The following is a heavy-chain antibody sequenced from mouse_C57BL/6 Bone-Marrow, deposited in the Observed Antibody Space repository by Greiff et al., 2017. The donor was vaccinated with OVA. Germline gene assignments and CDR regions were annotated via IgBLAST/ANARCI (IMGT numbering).Heavy chain of an antibody. CDR3: ARFSPLYDYDGY. CDR2: IDPSDSYT. Sequence: VQLQQPGAELVKPGASVKLSCKASGYTFTSYWMQWVKQRPGQGLEWIGEIDPSDSYTNYNQKFKGKATLTVDTSSSTAYMQLSSLTSEDSAVYYCARFSPLYDYDGYWGQGTTLTVSS. CDR1: GYTFTSYW. V-gene: IGHV1-50*01. J-gene: IGHJ2*01. D-gene: IGHD2-4*01.